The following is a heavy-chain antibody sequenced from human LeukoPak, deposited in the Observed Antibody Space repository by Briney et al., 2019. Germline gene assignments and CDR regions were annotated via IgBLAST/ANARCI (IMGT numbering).Heavy chain of an antibody. J-gene: IGHJ5*02. D-gene: IGHD6-13*01. CDR1: GGSISSSSHS. V-gene: IGHV4-39*01. CDR2: IYYTGTT. Sequence: SETLSLTCTVSGGSISSSSHSWGWIRQPPGKGLEWTGSIYYTGTTYYNPSLKSRVTISVDTSKNQFSLKLSSVTAADTAVYYCAQSLGSSNWIGNWFDPWGQGTLVTVSS. CDR3: AQSLGSSNWIGNWFDP.